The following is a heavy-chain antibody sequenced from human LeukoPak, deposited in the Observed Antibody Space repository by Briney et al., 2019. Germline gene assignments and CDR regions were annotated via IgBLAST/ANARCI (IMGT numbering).Heavy chain of an antibody. D-gene: IGHD3-10*01. CDR1: GYTFTNYY. V-gene: IGHV1-46*01. CDR3: ARGGYSESFYNPRSYGMDV. Sequence: GASVKVSCKASGYTFTNYYLHWVRQAPGQGLAWMGLINPSGDTTRYVEKFQGRVTMTRDTSASTVYMELSSLRSEDTAVYYCARGGYSESFYNPRSYGMDVWGQGTTVIVSS. J-gene: IGHJ6*02. CDR2: INPSGDTT.